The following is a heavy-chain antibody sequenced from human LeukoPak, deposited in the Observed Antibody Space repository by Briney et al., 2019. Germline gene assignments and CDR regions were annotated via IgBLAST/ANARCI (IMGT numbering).Heavy chain of an antibody. Sequence: PSETLSLTCTVSGGSISSYYWSWIRQTPGKGLEWIGYIYYSGTTKYNPSLMGRVSISVDTSKNQFSLRLSSVAAADTAVYYCARHGGSYLYYWGQGTLVTVSS. CDR1: GGSISSYY. CDR3: ARHGGSYLYY. CDR2: IYYSGTT. J-gene: IGHJ4*02. D-gene: IGHD1-26*01. V-gene: IGHV4-59*08.